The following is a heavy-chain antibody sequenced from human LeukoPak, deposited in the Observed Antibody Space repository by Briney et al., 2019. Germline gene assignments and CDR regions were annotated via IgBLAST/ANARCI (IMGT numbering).Heavy chain of an antibody. V-gene: IGHV3-53*05. CDR3: AKAIDHYYDSSGYLDAFDI. J-gene: IGHJ3*02. D-gene: IGHD3-22*01. Sequence: GGSLRLSCAASGFTVSSNYMSWVRQAPGKALEWVSVIYSGGSTYYADSVRGRFTISRDNAKNSLYLQMNSLRAEDTALYYCAKAIDHYYDSSGYLDAFDIWGQGTMVTVSS. CDR1: GFTVSSNY. CDR2: IYSGGST.